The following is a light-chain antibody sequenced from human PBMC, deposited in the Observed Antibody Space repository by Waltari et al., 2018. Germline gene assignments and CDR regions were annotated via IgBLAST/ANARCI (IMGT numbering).Light chain of an antibody. Sequence: SYVLTQPPSVSVAPGQTARSTCGGNNIGTYHVNWYQQKPGQAPVLVVYGDTDRPSGIPERFSGSNSGNTATLTISRVEAGDEADYHCQVWDSTSDHWVFGGGTKLTVL. CDR3: QVWDSTSDHWV. J-gene: IGLJ3*02. CDR1: NIGTYH. V-gene: IGLV3-21*02. CDR2: GDT.